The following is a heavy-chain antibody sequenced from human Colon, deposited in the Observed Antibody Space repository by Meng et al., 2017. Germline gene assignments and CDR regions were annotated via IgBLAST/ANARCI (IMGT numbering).Heavy chain of an antibody. CDR3: ARIKVVSLGNDAFDI. D-gene: IGHD3-16*01. J-gene: IGHJ3*02. CDR2: IYTSEST. CDR1: GGSIRGGSYY. Sequence: SETLSLTCTVSGGSIRGGSYYWSWIRQPAGKGLEWIGRIYTSESTDYNPSLKTRVTISVDTSRNQFSLKLTSVTAADTAVYYCARIKVVSLGNDAFDIWGQGTMVTVSS. V-gene: IGHV4-61*02.